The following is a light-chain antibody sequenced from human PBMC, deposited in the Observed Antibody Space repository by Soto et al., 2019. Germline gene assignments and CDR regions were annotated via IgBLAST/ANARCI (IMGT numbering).Light chain of an antibody. CDR2: EVT. J-gene: IGLJ3*02. Sequence: QSALTQPASVSGSPGQSITISCTGTSSDVGSYNLVSWYQQQPGKAPKLMIYEVTKRPSGVSNRFSGYKSGNTASMTTSGLHAEDESDYHCCAYARAGSGTVVFGGGTKLTVL. CDR3: CAYARAGSGTVV. CDR1: SSDVGSYNL. V-gene: IGLV2-23*02.